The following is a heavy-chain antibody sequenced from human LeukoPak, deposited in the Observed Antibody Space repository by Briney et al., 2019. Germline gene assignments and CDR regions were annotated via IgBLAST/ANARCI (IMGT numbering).Heavy chain of an antibody. CDR1: GFTFSSYS. CDR3: ARLKYYYDSSGYRAEYFQH. CDR2: ISSSSSFI. D-gene: IGHD3-22*01. J-gene: IGHJ1*01. V-gene: IGHV3-21*04. Sequence: GGSLRLSCAASGFTFSSYSMNWVRQAPGKGLEWVSSISSSSSFIYYADSVKGRFAISRDNAQNSLYLQMNSLRAEDTAVYYCARLKYYYDSSGYRAEYFQHWGQGTLVTVSS.